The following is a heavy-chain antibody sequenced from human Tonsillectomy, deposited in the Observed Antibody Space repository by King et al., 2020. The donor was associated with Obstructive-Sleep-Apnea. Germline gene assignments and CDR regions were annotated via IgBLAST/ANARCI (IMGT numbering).Heavy chain of an antibody. V-gene: IGHV3-23*04. Sequence: VQLVESGGGLVQPGGSLRLSCVGSGFTFRSYAMSWGRQAPGKGLEWVSTSSGSGGNTHYADSVKGRFTISRDNSKNTLYLQMKSLRVEDTAIYYCARLEAYYDSDNYIWYFDVWGRGTLVTVSS. D-gene: IGHD3-22*01. CDR3: ARLEAYYDSDNYIWYFDV. J-gene: IGHJ2*01. CDR2: SSGSGGNT. CDR1: GFTFRSYA.